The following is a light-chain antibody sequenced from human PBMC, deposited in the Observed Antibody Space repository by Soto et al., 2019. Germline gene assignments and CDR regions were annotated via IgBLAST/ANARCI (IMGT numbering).Light chain of an antibody. CDR1: NSNIGSNT. V-gene: IGLV1-44*01. J-gene: IGLJ1*01. CDR3: SAWYDSLNGLV. CDR2: YDN. Sequence: QSVLTQPPSASGTPGQRVTISCSGSNSNIGSNTVNWYQQLPGTAPKILIYYDNLRPSGVPDRISCSKSGTSASLAISGLQSDDEADYYSSAWYDSLNGLVFGTGTKLTVL.